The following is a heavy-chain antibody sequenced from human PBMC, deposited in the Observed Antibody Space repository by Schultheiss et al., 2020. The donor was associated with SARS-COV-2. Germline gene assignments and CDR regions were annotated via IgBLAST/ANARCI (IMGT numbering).Heavy chain of an antibody. CDR1: GYTFTSYD. J-gene: IGHJ5*02. V-gene: IGHV1-8*01. Sequence: ASVKVSCKASGYTFTSYDINWVRQATGQGLEWMGWMNPNSGNTGYAQKFQGRVTMTRNTSISTAYMELSSLRSEDTAVYYCARDTVPFTYYYDSSGSNWFDPWGQGTLVTVSS. CDR2: MNPNSGNT. CDR3: ARDTVPFTYYYDSSGSNWFDP. D-gene: IGHD3-22*01.